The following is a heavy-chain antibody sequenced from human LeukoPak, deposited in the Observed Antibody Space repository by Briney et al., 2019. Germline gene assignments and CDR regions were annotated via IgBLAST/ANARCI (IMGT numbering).Heavy chain of an antibody. J-gene: IGHJ3*02. CDR2: IYYSGST. CDR3: TREGRTRRAFDI. V-gene: IGHV4-31*03. Sequence: TLSLTCTVSGGSISSGGYYWSWIRQHPGKGLEWIGYIYYSGSTYYNPSLKSRVTISVDTSKNQFSLKLSSVTAADTAVYYCTREGRTRRAFDIWGQGTMVTVSS. CDR1: GGSISSGGYY. D-gene: IGHD1-1*01.